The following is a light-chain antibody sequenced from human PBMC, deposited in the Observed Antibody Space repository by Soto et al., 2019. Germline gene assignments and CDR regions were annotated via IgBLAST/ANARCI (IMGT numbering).Light chain of an antibody. J-gene: IGKJ5*01. CDR1: QTISNW. CDR3: KQYHTSSIT. CDR2: DAS. V-gene: IGKV1-5*01. Sequence: VGDRVTITCRASQTISNWLAWYQQKPGKAPTLLIYDASTLERGVPSRFSGTGSGTEFTLSIDSLQPDDFATYYCKQYHTSSITFGQGTRLEIK.